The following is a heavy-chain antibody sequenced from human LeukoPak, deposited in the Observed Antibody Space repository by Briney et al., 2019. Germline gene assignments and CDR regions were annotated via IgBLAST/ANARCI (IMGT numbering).Heavy chain of an antibody. Sequence: PSETLSLTCAVYGGSFSGYYWSWIRQPPGKGLEWIGEINHSGSTNYNPSLKSRVTISVDTSKNQFSLKLSSVTAADPAVYYCARGVPGYCSSTSCYLGSNYYYYYYMDVWGKGTTVTVSS. CDR2: INHSGST. CDR1: GGSFSGYY. V-gene: IGHV4-34*01. CDR3: ARGVPGYCSSTSCYLGSNYYYYYYMDV. D-gene: IGHD2-2*03. J-gene: IGHJ6*03.